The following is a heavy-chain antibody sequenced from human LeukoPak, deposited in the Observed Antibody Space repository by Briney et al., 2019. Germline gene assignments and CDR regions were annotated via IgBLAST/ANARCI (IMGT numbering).Heavy chain of an antibody. CDR1: GFTFSNYA. J-gene: IGHJ4*02. D-gene: IGHD2-2*02. Sequence: GGSVSLSCEASGFTFSNYAMHWVRQAPGKGLDGVAVISYAGNNEYYADSVKGRFTISRDNSKNTQYLQMNSLRAEDTAMYYCAKDEVGRYCSSTSCYSRFDYWGQGTLVTVSS. CDR2: ISYAGNNE. V-gene: IGHV3-30*01. CDR3: AKDEVGRYCSSTSCYSRFDY.